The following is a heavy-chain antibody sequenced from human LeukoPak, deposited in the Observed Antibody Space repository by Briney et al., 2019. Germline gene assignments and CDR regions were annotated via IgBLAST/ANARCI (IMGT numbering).Heavy chain of an antibody. V-gene: IGHV3-30*03. D-gene: IGHD6-6*01. CDR3: AREGQLVPPVLYDY. J-gene: IGHJ4*02. Sequence: PGGSLRLSCAASGFTFSTYWMNWVRQAPGKGLEWVAVISYDGSNKYYADSVKGRFTISRDNSKNTLYLQMNSLRAEDTAVYYCAREGQLVPPVLYDYWGQGTLVTVSS. CDR1: GFTFSTYW. CDR2: ISYDGSNK.